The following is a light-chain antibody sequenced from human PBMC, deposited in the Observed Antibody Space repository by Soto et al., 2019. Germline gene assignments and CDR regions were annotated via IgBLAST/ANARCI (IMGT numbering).Light chain of an antibody. J-gene: IGLJ2*01. CDR2: EGT. CDR3: SSYAGDSTLV. V-gene: IGLV2-23*01. CDR1: SSDVGSYNL. Sequence: QSALTQPASVSGSPGQSITISCTGTSSDVGSYNLVSWYQQHPDKAPKLMIYEGTKRPSGVSNRFSGSKSGNMASLTISGLQAEDEADYYCSSYAGDSTLVFGGGTKLTVL.